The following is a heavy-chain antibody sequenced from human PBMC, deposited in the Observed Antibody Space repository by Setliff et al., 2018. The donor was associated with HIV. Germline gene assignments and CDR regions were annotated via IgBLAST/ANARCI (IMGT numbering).Heavy chain of an antibody. CDR2: LYHSGSA. J-gene: IGHJ5*02. CDR3: TRVRLLYSDSSPVWFDP. V-gene: IGHV4-59*11. Sequence: LSLTCTVSGGSISSHYWSWIRQPPGMGLEWIGYLYHSGSANYNPSLKSRVTISGDTSKNQFSLKLSSVTAADTAIYYCTRVRLLYSDSSPVWFDPWGQGTLVTVS. CDR1: GGSISSHY. D-gene: IGHD3-22*01.